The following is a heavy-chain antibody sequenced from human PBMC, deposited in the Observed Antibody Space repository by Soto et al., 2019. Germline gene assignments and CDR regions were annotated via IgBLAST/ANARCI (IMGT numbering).Heavy chain of an antibody. J-gene: IGHJ6*02. V-gene: IGHV1-69*12. CDR2: IIPIFGTA. Sequence: QVQLVQSGAEVKKPGSSVKVSCKASGGTFSSYAISWVRQAPGQGLEWMGGIIPIFGTANYAQKFQGRVTITADESTSTAYMELSSLRSEDTAVYYCVRNVDTAMVRAYYGMDVWGQGTTVTVSS. D-gene: IGHD5-18*01. CDR1: GGTFSSYA. CDR3: VRNVDTAMVRAYYGMDV.